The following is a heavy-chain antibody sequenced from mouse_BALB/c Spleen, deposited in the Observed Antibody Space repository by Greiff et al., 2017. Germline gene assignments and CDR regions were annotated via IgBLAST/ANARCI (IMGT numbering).Heavy chain of an antibody. CDR1: GFTFSSYG. V-gene: IGHV5-6*01. CDR3: ASSSYAMDY. J-gene: IGHJ4*01. CDR2: ISSGGSST. D-gene: IGHD1-1*01. Sequence: EVQRVESGGDLVKPGGSLKLSCAASGFTFSSYGMSWVRQTPDKRLEWVATISSGGSSTYYPDSVKGRFTISRDNAKNTLYLQMSSLKSEDTAMYYCASSSYAMDYWGQGTSVTVSS.